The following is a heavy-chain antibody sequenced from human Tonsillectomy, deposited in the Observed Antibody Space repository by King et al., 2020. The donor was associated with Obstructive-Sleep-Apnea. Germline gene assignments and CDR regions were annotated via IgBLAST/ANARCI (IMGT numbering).Heavy chain of an antibody. CDR3: ASGSIVVVAAIPLY. Sequence: VQLVESGGGLVQPGGSLRLSCAASGFMFSSYAMSWDRQAPGKGLEWVSGISGSGGSTYYADSVKGRFTISRDNSKETLYLQMSSLRAEDTAVYYCASGSIVVVAAIPLYWGQGTLVTVSS. D-gene: IGHD2-21*02. CDR2: ISGSGGST. CDR1: GFMFSSYA. J-gene: IGHJ4*02. V-gene: IGHV3-23*04.